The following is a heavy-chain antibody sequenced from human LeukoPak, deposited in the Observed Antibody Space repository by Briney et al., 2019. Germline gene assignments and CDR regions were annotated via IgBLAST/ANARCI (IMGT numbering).Heavy chain of an antibody. J-gene: IGHJ6*03. CDR1: GFNYSSYT. Sequence: GGSLRLSCAASGFNYSSYTMNWVRQAPGMGLEWLSYISASRDITYYVDSVKGRFTISRDNAKNSLYLQMNSLRAEDTAVYYCVRGSLASGVVVYYYYYLDVWGKGTTVTVSS. CDR2: ISASRDIT. D-gene: IGHD3-3*01. V-gene: IGHV3-48*01. CDR3: VRGSLASGVVVYYYYYLDV.